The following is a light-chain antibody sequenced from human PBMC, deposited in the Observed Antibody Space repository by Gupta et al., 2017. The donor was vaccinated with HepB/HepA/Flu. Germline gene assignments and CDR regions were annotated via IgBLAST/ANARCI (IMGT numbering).Light chain of an antibody. CDR3: QAWDRNTNHAV. CDR1: NIGSKS. CDR2: DDT. J-gene: IGLJ2*01. Sequence: SSVLPQPPSVSVAPGKPARRLCGGTNIGSKSVHWYQQKPGQAPVLVVHDDTSRPSGIPGRFSGSYSGHTATLTISRVEAGDEADYFCQAWDRNTNHAVFGGGTKLTVL. V-gene: IGLV3-21*03.